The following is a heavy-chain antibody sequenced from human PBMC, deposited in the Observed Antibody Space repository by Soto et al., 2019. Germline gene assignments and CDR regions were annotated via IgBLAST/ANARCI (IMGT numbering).Heavy chain of an antibody. CDR2: IVGSGGTT. Sequence: EVQLLESGGGSVQPGGPLKLSCAASGFTFSSYAMTWVRQAPGKGLEWVSGIVGSGGTTDYADSVKGRFTISRDNSKNTLYLEMNCLRGEDTGAYYCAQDRGAGHCSGGTCYLGDYYYYGMDVWGQGTTVTVSS. CDR1: GFTFSSYA. J-gene: IGHJ6*02. D-gene: IGHD2-15*01. V-gene: IGHV3-23*01. CDR3: AQDRGAGHCSGGTCYLGDYYYYGMDV.